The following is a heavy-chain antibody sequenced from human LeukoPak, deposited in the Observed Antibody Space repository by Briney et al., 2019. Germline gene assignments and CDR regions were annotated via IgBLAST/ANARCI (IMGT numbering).Heavy chain of an antibody. CDR3: ARDNSAQGDDY. CDR2: MRPYNGNT. V-gene: IGHV1-18*01. D-gene: IGHD4-11*01. Sequence: ASVKVSCKASGYTFTSYGIDWVRQAPGQGLEWMGWMRPYNGNTKYAQKVQHRVTMTTDTSTSTAYMELRSLRSDDTAVYYCARDNSAQGDDYWGQGTLVTVSS. CDR1: GYTFTSYG. J-gene: IGHJ4*02.